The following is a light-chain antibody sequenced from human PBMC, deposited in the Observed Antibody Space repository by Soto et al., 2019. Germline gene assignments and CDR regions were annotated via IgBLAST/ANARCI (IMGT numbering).Light chain of an antibody. CDR2: TAS. Sequence: EIVLTQSPATLSVSPGERATLSCRASQDVNIDLVWYQQKPGQAPKLLMFTASARATGIPARFTGGGSETDFTLTISSPPPEDSAVYYCQQFNTLPFTFGPGTKVEIK. V-gene: IGKV3D-15*01. CDR1: QDVNID. J-gene: IGKJ3*01. CDR3: QQFNTLPFT.